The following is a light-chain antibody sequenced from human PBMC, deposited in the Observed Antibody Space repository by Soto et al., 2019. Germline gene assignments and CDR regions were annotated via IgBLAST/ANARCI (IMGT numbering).Light chain of an antibody. V-gene: IGLV2-14*01. CDR1: SSDIGGYNF. Sequence: QSVLTQPASVSGSPGQSITISCTGTSSDIGGYNFVSWYQQYPGKAPKLMIFDVSNRPSGVSNRFSGSKSGNTASLTISGLQAEDEADYYCNSYRSSSTLVVFGGGTKVTVL. CDR2: DVS. CDR3: NSYRSSSTLVV. J-gene: IGLJ2*01.